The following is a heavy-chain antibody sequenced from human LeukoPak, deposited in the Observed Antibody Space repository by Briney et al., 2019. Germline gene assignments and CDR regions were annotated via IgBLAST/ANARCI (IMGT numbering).Heavy chain of an antibody. CDR2: IYYSGST. CDR3: ARGAGGDYVWGRTPGAFDI. CDR1: GGSISSYY. D-gene: IGHD3-16*01. V-gene: IGHV4-59*08. J-gene: IGHJ3*02. Sequence: KTSETLSLTCTVSGGSISSYYWSWIRQPPGKGLEWIGYIYYSGSTYYNPSLKSRVTISVGTSKNQFSLKLSSVTAADTAVYYCARGAGGDYVWGRTPGAFDIWGQGTMVTVSS.